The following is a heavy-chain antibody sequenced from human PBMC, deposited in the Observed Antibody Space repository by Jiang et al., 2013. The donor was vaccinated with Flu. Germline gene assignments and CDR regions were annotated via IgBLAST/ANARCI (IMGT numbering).Heavy chain of an antibody. CDR1: GFTFSSYS. J-gene: IGHJ4*02. CDR3: ARYYDSSGYYYGLIDY. CDR2: ISSSSSYI. V-gene: IGHV3-21*01. Sequence: VQLLESGGGLVKPGGSLRLSCAASGFTFSSYSMNWVRQAPGKGLEWVSSISSSSSYIYYADSVKGRFTISRDNAKNSLYLQMNSLRAEDTAVYYCARYYDSSGYYYGLIDYWGQGTLVTVSS. D-gene: IGHD3-22*01.